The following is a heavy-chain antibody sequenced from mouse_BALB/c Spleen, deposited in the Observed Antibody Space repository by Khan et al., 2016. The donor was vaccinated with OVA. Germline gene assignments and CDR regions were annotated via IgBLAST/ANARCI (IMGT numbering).Heavy chain of an antibody. V-gene: IGHV9-3-1*01. Sequence: QIQLVQSGPELKKPGETVKISCKASGYSFTNYGINWVKQSPGKALKWMGWINTYTGEPTYADDFKGRFAFSLETSANTAYLQINILKNEDTATYFCARPPYFSYTLDYWGQGTSVNVSS. D-gene: IGHD2-10*01. CDR1: GYSFTNYG. CDR3: ARPPYFSYTLDY. CDR2: INTYTGEP. J-gene: IGHJ4*01.